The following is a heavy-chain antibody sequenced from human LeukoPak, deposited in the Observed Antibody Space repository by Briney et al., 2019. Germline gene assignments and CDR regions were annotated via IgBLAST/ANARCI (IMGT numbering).Heavy chain of an antibody. CDR1: GGSISSYY. J-gene: IGHJ4*02. D-gene: IGHD6-13*01. CDR3: ARADLGALVQDY. Sequence: SETLSLTCTVSGGSISSYYWSWIRQPPGKGLEWIGYIYYSGSTNYNPSLKSRVTISVDTSKNQFSLKLSSVTAADTAVYYCARADLGALVQDYWGQGTLVTVSS. CDR2: IYYSGST. V-gene: IGHV4-59*08.